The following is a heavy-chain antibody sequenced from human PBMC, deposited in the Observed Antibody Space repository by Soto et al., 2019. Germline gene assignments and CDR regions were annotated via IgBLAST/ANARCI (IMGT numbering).Heavy chain of an antibody. CDR1: GYTFTSYG. V-gene: IGHV1-18*01. Sequence: QVQLVQSGAEVKKPGASVKVSCKASGYTFTSYGISWVRQAPGQGLEWMGWISAYNGNTNYAQKLQGRVTMTTDTSTSPAYMDLMSLKSDDTAVYYCATHLFQAAGKAADYWGQGTLVTVSS. CDR3: ATHLFQAAGKAADY. J-gene: IGHJ4*02. CDR2: ISAYNGNT. D-gene: IGHD6-13*01.